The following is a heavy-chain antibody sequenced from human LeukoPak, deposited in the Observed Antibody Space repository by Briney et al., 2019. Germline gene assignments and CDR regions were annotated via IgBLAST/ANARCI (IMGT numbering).Heavy chain of an antibody. CDR1: GGSISSGSYY. D-gene: IGHD1-26*01. Sequence: SDTQSLTCTLSGGSISSGSYYWSWIRQPAGKGLEWIGRIYTSGSTNYNPSLNSRVTISVDTSKHQFTLKLSAVTAAYTAVYYCASAPEWELGFDPWGQGTLVTVSS. CDR3: ASAPEWELGFDP. V-gene: IGHV4-61*02. CDR2: IYTSGST. J-gene: IGHJ5*02.